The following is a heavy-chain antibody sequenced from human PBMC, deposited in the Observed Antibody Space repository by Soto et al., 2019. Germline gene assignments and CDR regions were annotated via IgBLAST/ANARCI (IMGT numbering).Heavy chain of an antibody. D-gene: IGHD1-26*01. CDR2: INAGNGNT. CDR3: ARDVGATGD. Sequence: QVQLVQSGAEVKKPGASVKVSCKASGYTFTSYAMRWVRQAPGQRLEWMGWINAGNGNTKYSQKFQGRATITTDTTASTAYMKLSRRRSEDTAVYYCARDVGATGDWGQGTLVTVSS. J-gene: IGHJ4*02. V-gene: IGHV1-3*01. CDR1: GYTFTSYA.